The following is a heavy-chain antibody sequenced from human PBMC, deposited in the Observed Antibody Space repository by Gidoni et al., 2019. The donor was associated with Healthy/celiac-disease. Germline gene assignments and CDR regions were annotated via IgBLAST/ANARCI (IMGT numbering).Heavy chain of an antibody. Sequence: VPLEESGRGVVQPGRSLRLSCPASAFTFSSYAMHGVRQAPGKGLAWVAVISYYGSNKYYADYVKGRFTISRDDSKNTLYLQMNSLRAEDTAVCYCAGGGMTTVTENAFDIWGQGTMVTVSS. V-gene: IGHV3-30-3*01. CDR3: AGGGMTTVTENAFDI. CDR1: AFTFSSYA. CDR2: ISYYGSNK. J-gene: IGHJ3*02. D-gene: IGHD4-17*01.